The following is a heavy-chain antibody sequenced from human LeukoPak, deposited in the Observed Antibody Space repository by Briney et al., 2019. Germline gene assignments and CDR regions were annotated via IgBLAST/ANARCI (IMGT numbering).Heavy chain of an antibody. V-gene: IGHV3-11*01. J-gene: IGHJ1*01. Sequence: PGGSLRLSCAASGFTFSDYYMSWIRQAPGKGLEWVSYISSSGSTIYYADSVKGRFTISRDNAKNPLYLQMNSLRAEDTAVYYCARVRGASSPEYFQHWGQGTLVTVSS. CDR2: ISSSGSTI. CDR3: ARVRGASSPEYFQH. D-gene: IGHD6-13*01. CDR1: GFTFSDYY.